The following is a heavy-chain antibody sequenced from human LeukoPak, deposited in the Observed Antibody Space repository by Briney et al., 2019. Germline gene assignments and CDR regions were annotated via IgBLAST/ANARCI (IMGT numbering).Heavy chain of an antibody. D-gene: IGHD3-22*01. CDR3: ARPLVVNTNDAFDI. J-gene: IGHJ3*02. CDR1: GGSISSSSYY. Sequence: SETLSLTCTVSGGSISSSSYYWGWIRQPPGKGLKWIGSIYYSGSTYYNPSLKSRVTISVDTSKNQFSLKLSSVTAADTAVYYCARPLVVNTNDAFDIWGQGTMVTVSS. CDR2: IYYSGST. V-gene: IGHV4-39*07.